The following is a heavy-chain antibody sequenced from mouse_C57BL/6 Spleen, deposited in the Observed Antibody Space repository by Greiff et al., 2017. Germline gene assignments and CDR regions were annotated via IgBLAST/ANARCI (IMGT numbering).Heavy chain of an antibody. CDR3: ARELDY. CDR2: IYPGDGDT. V-gene: IGHV1-82*01. J-gene: IGHJ2*01. D-gene: IGHD2-12*01. CDR1: GYAFSSSW. Sequence: QVQLQQSGPELVKPGASVKISCKASGYAFSSSWMDWVKQRPGKGLEWIGRIYPGDGDTNYNGKFKGKATLTADKSSSTAYMQLSSLTSEDSAVYFCARELDYWGQGTTLTVSS.